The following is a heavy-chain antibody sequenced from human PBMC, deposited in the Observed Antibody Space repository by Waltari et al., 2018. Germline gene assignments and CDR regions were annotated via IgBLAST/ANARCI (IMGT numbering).Heavy chain of an antibody. CDR2: INQSGST. CDR3: ARGRGCSGGSCYSDY. V-gene: IGHV4-34*01. J-gene: IGHJ4*02. Sequence: QVQLQQWGAGLLKPSETLSLTCAVYGGSFSGYYWSWIRQPPGKGLEWVGEINQSGSTNYNPALKNRVTILVDTSKNQFSLKQSSGTAADAAVYYCARGRGCSGGSCYSDYWGQGTLVTVSS. CDR1: GGSFSGYY. D-gene: IGHD2-15*01.